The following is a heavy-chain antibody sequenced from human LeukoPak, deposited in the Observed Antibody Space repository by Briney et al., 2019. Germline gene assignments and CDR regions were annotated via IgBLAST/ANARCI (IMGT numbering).Heavy chain of an antibody. V-gene: IGHV1-2*02. CDR3: ASRGGSGKYDFDF. Sequence: GASVKVSCKASGYTFTGYFMHWVRQAPGQGLEWMGWINPNSGDTNYAQKFQGRVTMTRDTSVSTAYLELSSLRYDDTAVYYCASRGGSGKYDFDFWGQGALVTVSS. CDR2: INPNSGDT. D-gene: IGHD3-10*01. J-gene: IGHJ4*02. CDR1: GYTFTGYF.